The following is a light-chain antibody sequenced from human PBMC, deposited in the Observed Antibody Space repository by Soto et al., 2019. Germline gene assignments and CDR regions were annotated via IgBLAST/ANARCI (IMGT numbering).Light chain of an antibody. J-gene: IGLJ2*01. CDR2: EVT. CDR3: TSYTSSTTVI. CDR1: SSDLGGYNY. V-gene: IGLV2-14*01. Sequence: QSALTQPASMSGSPGQSITISCTGTSSDLGGYNYVSWYQQHPGKAPKLMIFEVTNRPSGVSSRFSGSKSGNTASLTISGLQAEDEAHYYCTSYTSSTTVIFGGGTKLTVL.